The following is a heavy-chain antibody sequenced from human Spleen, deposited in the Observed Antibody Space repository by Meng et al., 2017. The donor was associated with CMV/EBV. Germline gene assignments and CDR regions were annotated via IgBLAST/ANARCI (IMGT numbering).Heavy chain of an antibody. V-gene: IGHV1-2*02. J-gene: IGHJ4*02. CDR2: INPNSCDT. CDR3: ASVYSTGWYFDY. CDR1: GYTFAAYY. Sequence: ASVKVSCKASGYTFAAYYMHWMRQAPGQGLEWMGGINPNSCDTNYAQKFQGRVTMTRDTSISTAYMELSSLRSDDTALYYCASVYSTGWYFDYWGQGTLVTVSS. D-gene: IGHD6-19*01.